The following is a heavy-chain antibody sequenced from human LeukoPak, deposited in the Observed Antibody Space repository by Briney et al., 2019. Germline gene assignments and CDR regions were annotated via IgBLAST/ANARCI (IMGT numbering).Heavy chain of an antibody. J-gene: IGHJ4*02. CDR1: GFTFSSYS. D-gene: IGHD6-19*01. V-gene: IGHV3-48*01. CDR3: AHLARGVEVAGDYLT. Sequence: GGSLRLSCAASGFTFSSYSMNWVRQAPGKGLEWVSYISSGSSNIYYADSVKGRFTISRDNAKNSLYLQMNSLRAEDTAVYYCAHLARGVEVAGDYLTWGRGTLVTVSS. CDR2: ISSGSSNI.